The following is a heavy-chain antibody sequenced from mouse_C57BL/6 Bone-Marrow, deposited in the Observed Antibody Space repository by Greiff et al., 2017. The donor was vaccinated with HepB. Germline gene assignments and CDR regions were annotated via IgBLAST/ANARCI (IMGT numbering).Heavy chain of an antibody. CDR3: ARVTKVLYFDY. Sequence: EVQRVESEGGLVQPGSSMKLSCTASGFTFSDYYMAWVRQVPEKGLEWVANINYDGSSTYYLDSLKSRFIISRDNAKNILYLQMSSLKSEDTATYYCARVTKVLYFDYWGQGTTLTVSS. CDR1: GFTFSDYY. D-gene: IGHD1-3*01. CDR2: INYDGSST. V-gene: IGHV5-16*01. J-gene: IGHJ2*01.